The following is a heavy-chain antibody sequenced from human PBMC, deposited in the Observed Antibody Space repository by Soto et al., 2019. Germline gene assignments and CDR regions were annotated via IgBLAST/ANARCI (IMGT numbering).Heavy chain of an antibody. CDR1: GATFSSST. Sequence: QVQLVQSGADVKKPGSSVKVSCKASGATFSSSTFTWVRQAPGQGLEWMGRIIPMFGITNSAQKFQGRLGITTDESTNTVFMDMSSLRSDDTAIYSCATGALTFGGVRNAWGQGALVTVSS. V-gene: IGHV1-69*02. CDR2: IIPMFGIT. J-gene: IGHJ4*02. D-gene: IGHD3-16*01. CDR3: ATGALTFGGVRNA.